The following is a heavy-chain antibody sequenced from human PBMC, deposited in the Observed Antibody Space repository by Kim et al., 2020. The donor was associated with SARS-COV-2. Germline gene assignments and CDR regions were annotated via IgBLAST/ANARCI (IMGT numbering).Heavy chain of an antibody. V-gene: IGHV4-34*01. D-gene: IGHD1-26*01. J-gene: IGHJ6*03. CDR2: INHSGST. CDR1: GGSFSGYY. Sequence: SETLSLTCAVYGGSFSGYYWSWIRQPPGKGLEWIGEINHSGSTNYNPSLKSRVTISVDTSKNQFSLKLSSVTAADTAVYYCARGLHYYYYMDVWGKGTT. CDR3: ARGLHYYYYMDV.